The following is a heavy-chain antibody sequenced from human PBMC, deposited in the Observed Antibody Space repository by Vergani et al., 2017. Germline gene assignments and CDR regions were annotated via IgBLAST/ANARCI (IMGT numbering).Heavy chain of an antibody. CDR1: GFSIDTGYY. CDR3: ARRSGSVYDSFSGTQDCFDF. J-gene: IGHJ4*02. Sequence: QVQLQESGPGLVKPSETLSLTCAVSGFSIDTGYYWDWIRQPPGKGLEWIGSIYRTGRTHFNPSLMSRVTISVDTSNNHFSLRLTSLTAADTAVYYCARRSGSVYDSFSGTQDCFDFCGQGTLVTVSS. D-gene: IGHD3-9*01. CDR2: IYRTGRT. V-gene: IGHV4-38-2*01.